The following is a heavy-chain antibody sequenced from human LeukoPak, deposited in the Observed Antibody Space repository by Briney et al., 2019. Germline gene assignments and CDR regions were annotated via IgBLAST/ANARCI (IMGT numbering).Heavy chain of an antibody. V-gene: IGHV3-66*01. CDR2: IYSGGST. J-gene: IGHJ2*01. CDR1: GLTVSSNY. D-gene: IGHD2-2*02. Sequence: PGGSLRLSCAASGLTVSSNYMNWVRQAPGKGLEWVSVIYSGGSTYYADSVKGRFTISRDNSRNTLYLQMNSLRAEDTAVYYCARAIPVNWYFDLWGRGTLVTVSS. CDR3: ARAIPVNWYFDL.